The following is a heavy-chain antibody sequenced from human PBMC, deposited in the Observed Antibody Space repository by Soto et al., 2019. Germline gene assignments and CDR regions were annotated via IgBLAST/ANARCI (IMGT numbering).Heavy chain of an antibody. Sequence: PSETLSLTCTVSGGSISSGGYYWSWIRQHPGKGLECIGYIYYSGSTYYNPSLKSRVTISVDTSKNQFSLKLSSVTAADTAVYYCARGDGDDRPGAFDIWGQGTMVTVS. D-gene: IGHD4-17*01. CDR1: GGSISSGGYY. CDR2: IYYSGST. V-gene: IGHV4-31*03. J-gene: IGHJ3*02. CDR3: ARGDGDDRPGAFDI.